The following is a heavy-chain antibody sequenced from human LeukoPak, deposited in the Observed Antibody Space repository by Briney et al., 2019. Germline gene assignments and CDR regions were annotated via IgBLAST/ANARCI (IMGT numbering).Heavy chain of an antibody. V-gene: IGHV1-8*01. D-gene: IGHD3-22*01. J-gene: IGHJ6*03. CDR3: ARGRSQVKGDYYYYYMDV. CDR1: GYTFTSYD. CDR2: MNPNSGNT. Sequence: ASVKVSCKASGYTFTSYDINWVRQATGQGLEGMGWMNPNSGNTGYAQKFQGRVTMTRNTSISTAYVELSSLRSEDTAVYYCARGRSQVKGDYYYYYMDVWGKGTTVTVSS.